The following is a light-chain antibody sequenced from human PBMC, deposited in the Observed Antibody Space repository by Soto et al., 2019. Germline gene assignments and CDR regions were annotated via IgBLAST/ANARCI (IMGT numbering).Light chain of an antibody. Sequence: QSVLTQPASVSGSPGQSITISCTGTNNDVGAFHLVSWYQQHPVKAPKLIIFGVTERPSGVSNRFSGSKSANTASLTISGLQAEDEGDYYCCSYAGSSTWVFGGGTKLTVL. CDR1: NNDVGAFHL. J-gene: IGLJ3*02. CDR3: CSYAGSSTWV. V-gene: IGLV2-23*02. CDR2: GVT.